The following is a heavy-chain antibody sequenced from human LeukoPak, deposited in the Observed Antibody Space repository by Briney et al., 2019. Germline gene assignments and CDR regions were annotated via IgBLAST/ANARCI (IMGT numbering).Heavy chain of an antibody. Sequence: ASVKVSCKASGYTFTGYYMHWVRQAPGQGLEWMGRINPNSGGTNYAQKFQGRVTMTRDTSISTAYMELSRLRSDDTAVYYCAREEYSSSWYSFWGQGTLVTVSS. V-gene: IGHV1-2*06. J-gene: IGHJ4*02. D-gene: IGHD6-13*01. CDR2: INPNSGGT. CDR3: AREEYSSSWYSF. CDR1: GYTFTGYY.